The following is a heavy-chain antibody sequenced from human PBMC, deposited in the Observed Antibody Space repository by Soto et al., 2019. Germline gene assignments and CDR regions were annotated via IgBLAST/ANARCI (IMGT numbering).Heavy chain of an antibody. Sequence: RASVKVSCKASGYTFTSYDINWVRQATGHGLEWMGWMNPNSGNTGYAQKFQGRVTMTRNTSISTAYMELSSLRSEDTAVYYCARGSRYDFWSGYPGPYYYYGMDVWGQGTTVTVSS. D-gene: IGHD3-3*01. CDR3: ARGSRYDFWSGYPGPYYYYGMDV. J-gene: IGHJ6*02. CDR2: MNPNSGNT. CDR1: GYTFTSYD. V-gene: IGHV1-8*01.